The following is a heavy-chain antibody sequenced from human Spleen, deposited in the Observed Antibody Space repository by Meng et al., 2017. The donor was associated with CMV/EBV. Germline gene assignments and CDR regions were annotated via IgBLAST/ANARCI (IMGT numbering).Heavy chain of an antibody. CDR2: INHSGST. CDR1: DYY. D-gene: IGHD2-2*02. CDR3: ARGRPGYCSSTSCYTQYFQH. J-gene: IGHJ1*01. V-gene: IGHV4-34*01. Sequence: DYYWSWIRQHPGKGLEWIGEINHSGSTNYNPSLTPRVTISVDTSKNQFSLKLRSVTAADTAVYYCARGRPGYCSSTSCYTQYFQHWGQGTLVTVSS.